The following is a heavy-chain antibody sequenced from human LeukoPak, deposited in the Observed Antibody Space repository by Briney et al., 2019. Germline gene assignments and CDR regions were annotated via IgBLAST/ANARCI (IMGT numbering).Heavy chain of an antibody. CDR1: GYTFTGYY. D-gene: IGHD6-13*01. CDR2: INPNSGGT. J-gene: IGHJ4*02. V-gene: IGHV1-2*02. Sequence: GASVKVSCKASGYTFTGYYMHWVRQAPGQGLEWMGWINPNSGGTNYAQKFQGRVTMTRDTSISTAYMELSRLRSDDTAVHYCARISSSWYPFDYWGQGTLVTVSS. CDR3: ARISSSWYPFDY.